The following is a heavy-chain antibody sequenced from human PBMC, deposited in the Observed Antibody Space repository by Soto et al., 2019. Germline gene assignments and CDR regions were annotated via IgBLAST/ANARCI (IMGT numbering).Heavy chain of an antibody. CDR2: ISSSSSTI. CDR3: AAGPDTAMVIEPFDY. CDR1: GFTFSSYS. J-gene: IGHJ4*02. D-gene: IGHD5-18*01. V-gene: IGHV3-48*02. Sequence: PGGSLRLSCAASGFTFSSYSMNWVRQAPGKGLEWVSYISSSSSTIYYADSVKGRFTISRDNAKNSLYLQMNSLRDEDTAVYYCAAGPDTAMVIEPFDYWGQGTLVTVSS.